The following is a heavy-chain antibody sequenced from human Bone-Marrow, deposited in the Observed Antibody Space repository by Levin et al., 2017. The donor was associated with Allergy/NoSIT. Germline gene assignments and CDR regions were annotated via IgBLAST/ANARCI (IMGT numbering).Heavy chain of an antibody. CDR2: IRSRAYGGTP. CDR1: GFTFGDYS. J-gene: IGHJ4*02. D-gene: IGHD1-20*01. CDR3: SRQITSTTYSFDY. V-gene: IGHV3-49*03. Sequence: GGSLRLSCSSSGFTFGDYSVSWFRQAPGKGLEWVGFIRSRAYGGTPTYGASVEGRFTISRDDSKNIAYLQMSSLKTEDTALYYCSRQITSTTYSFDYWGQGTLVTVSS.